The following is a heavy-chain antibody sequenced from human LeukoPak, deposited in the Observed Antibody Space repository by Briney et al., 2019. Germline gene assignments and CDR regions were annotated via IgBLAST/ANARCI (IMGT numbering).Heavy chain of an antibody. CDR3: ARADY. J-gene: IGHJ4*02. CDR1: GFTFRSYS. V-gene: IGHV3-21*01. Sequence: PGGSLRLSCAASGFTFRSYSMNWVRQAPGEGLEWVSSISSSSTYIYYADSVKGRFIISRDNAKNSLYLQMNSLRAEDTAVYYCARADYWGQGTLVTVSS. CDR2: ISSSSTYI.